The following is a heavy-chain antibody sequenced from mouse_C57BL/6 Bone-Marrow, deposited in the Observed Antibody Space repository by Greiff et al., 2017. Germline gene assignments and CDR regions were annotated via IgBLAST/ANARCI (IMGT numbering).Heavy chain of an antibody. J-gene: IGHJ3*01. V-gene: IGHV1-82*01. CDR3: ARRRFAY. CDR2: IYPGDGDT. CDR1: GYAFSSSW. Sequence: VKVVESGPELVKPGASVKISCKASGYAFSSSWMNWVKQRPGKGLEWIGRIYPGDGDTNYNGKFKGKATLTADKSSSTAYMQLSSLTSEDSAVYCCARRRFAYWGQGTLVTVSA.